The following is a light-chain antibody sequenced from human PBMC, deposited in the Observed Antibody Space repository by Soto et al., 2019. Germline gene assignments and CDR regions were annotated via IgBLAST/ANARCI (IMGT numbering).Light chain of an antibody. CDR1: QTVSSGF. CDR3: QQYGSSPRT. V-gene: IGKV3-20*01. J-gene: IGKJ1*01. Sequence: EIVLTQFPGTLSLSPGERATLSCRASQTVSSGFLAWYQKKPGQAPRLLIYGASSRATGIPDRFGGSGSGTDFTLTISRLEPEDFAVYYCQQYGSSPRTFGQGTKVDIK. CDR2: GAS.